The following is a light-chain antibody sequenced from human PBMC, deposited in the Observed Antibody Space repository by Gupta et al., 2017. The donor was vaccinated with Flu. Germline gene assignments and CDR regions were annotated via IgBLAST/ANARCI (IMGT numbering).Light chain of an antibody. V-gene: IGKV3-20*01. J-gene: IGKJ4*01. Sequence: VLTQSPGTLSLSPGERATLSCRASQSVSSSYLAWYQQKPGQAPRLLIYGASSRATGIPDRFSGSGSGTDFTLTISSLEPEDFAVYYCQQYGSYPLTFGRGTKVEIK. CDR3: QQYGSYPLT. CDR2: GAS. CDR1: QSVSSSY.